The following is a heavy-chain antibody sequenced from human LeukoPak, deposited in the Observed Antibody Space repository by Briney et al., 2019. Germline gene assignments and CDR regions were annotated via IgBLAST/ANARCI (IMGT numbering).Heavy chain of an antibody. D-gene: IGHD4-17*01. V-gene: IGHV1-2*02. Sequence: ASVKDSCKATGYTFTGYYMHWVRQPAGQGLAWMGWINPNSGGKNYAQKLQGRLTMTRDTSISTAYMELSRLRSDDTAAYYCARIGDGGDYKAEYFQHWGQGTLVTVSS. CDR2: INPNSGGK. CDR3: ARIGDGGDYKAEYFQH. J-gene: IGHJ1*01. CDR1: GYTFTGYY.